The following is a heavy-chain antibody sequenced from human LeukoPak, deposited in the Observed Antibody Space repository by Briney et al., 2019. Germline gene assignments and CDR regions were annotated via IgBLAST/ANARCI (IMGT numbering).Heavy chain of an antibody. J-gene: IGHJ4*02. V-gene: IGHV4-59*01. CDR2: IYYSGST. D-gene: IGHD3-10*01. CDR3: ARAGKGSGSYYFGVSGYFDY. CDR1: GGSISSYY. Sequence: PSETLSLTCTVSGGSISSYYWSWIRQPPGKGLEWIGYIYYSGSTNYNPSLKSRVTISVDTSKNQFSLKLSSVTAADTAVYYCARAGKGSGSYYFGVSGYFDYWGQGTLVTVSS.